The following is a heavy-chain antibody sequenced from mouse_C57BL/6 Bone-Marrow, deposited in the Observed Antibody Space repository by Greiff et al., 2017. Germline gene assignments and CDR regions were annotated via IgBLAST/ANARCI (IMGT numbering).Heavy chain of an antibody. V-gene: IGHV1-69*01. CDR3: AREGGIRNWYFDV. CDR2: IDPSDSYT. CDR1: GYTFTSYW. Sequence: QVQLQQPGAELVMPGASVKLSCKASGYTFTSYWMHWVKQRPGQGLEWIGEIDPSDSYTNYNQKFKGKSTLTVDKSSSTAYMQLSSLTSEYSAVYYCAREGGIRNWYFDVWGTGTTVTGSS. J-gene: IGHJ1*03.